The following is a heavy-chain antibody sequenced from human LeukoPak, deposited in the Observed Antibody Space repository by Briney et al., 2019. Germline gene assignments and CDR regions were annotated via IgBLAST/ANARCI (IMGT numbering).Heavy chain of an antibody. CDR3: ARGDYGGNEYYFDY. V-gene: IGHV4-31*03. J-gene: IGHJ4*02. D-gene: IGHD4-23*01. CDR1: GGSISSGGYY. Sequence: KASQTLSLTCTVSGGSISSGGYYWSWIRQHPGKGLEWIGYIYYSGSTYYNPSLKSRVIISVDTSKNQFSLKLSSVTAADTAVYYCARGDYGGNEYYFDYWGQGTLVTVSS. CDR2: IYYSGST.